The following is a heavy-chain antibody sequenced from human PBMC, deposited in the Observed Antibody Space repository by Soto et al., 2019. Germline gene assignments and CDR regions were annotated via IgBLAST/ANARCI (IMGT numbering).Heavy chain of an antibody. J-gene: IGHJ3*01. Sequence: VGSLRLSCAASGFRFSDCSMSWGRQSPGKGLEGVANIKQDGAEEDYLDSVKGRLTISRDNAKNSLYLQMNSLRAEDTAVYYCARVYYYSCGPTKHRAFDLWAQRTIVTV. CDR2: IKQDGAEE. CDR1: GFRFSDCS. CDR3: ARVYYYSCGPTKHRAFDL. D-gene: IGHD3-22*01. V-gene: IGHV3-7*01.